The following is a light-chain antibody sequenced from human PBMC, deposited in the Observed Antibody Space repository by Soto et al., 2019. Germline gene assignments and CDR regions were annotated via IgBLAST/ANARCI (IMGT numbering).Light chain of an antibody. Sequence: QSVLTQPASVSGSPGQSITICCTGTSSDVGGYNYVSWYQQHPGKAPKLMIYEVSNRPSGVSNRFSGSKSGNRASLTISGLQAEDEADYYCSSYTSSSTPVVFGAGTKLTVL. CDR2: EVS. CDR3: SSYTSSSTPVV. J-gene: IGLJ2*01. CDR1: SSDVGGYNY. V-gene: IGLV2-14*01.